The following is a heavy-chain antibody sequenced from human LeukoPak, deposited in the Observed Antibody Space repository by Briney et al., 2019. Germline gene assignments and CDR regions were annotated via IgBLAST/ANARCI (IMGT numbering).Heavy chain of an antibody. D-gene: IGHD5-18*01. J-gene: IGHJ4*02. CDR2: IWYDGSNK. Sequence: PGGSLRLSCAASGFTFSSYAMHWVRQAPGKGLEWVAVIWYDGSNKYYADFVKGRFTISRDNSKNTLYLQLNTLRAEDTAVYYCARDGFDTAIFDYWGQGTLVTVSS. V-gene: IGHV3-33*08. CDR1: GFTFSSYA. CDR3: ARDGFDTAIFDY.